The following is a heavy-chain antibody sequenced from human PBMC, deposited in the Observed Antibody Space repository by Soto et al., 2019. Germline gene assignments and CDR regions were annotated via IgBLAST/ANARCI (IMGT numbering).Heavy chain of an antibody. V-gene: IGHV4-34*01. CDR3: ERHRGPTGPNY. D-gene: IGHD3-10*01. J-gene: IGHJ4*02. Sequence: PSETLSLTCAVYGGSFSGYYWTWIRQPPGTGLEWIGEINHSESTNYNPSLKSQVTISVDTSKNQFSLNLNSVTATDTAVYYCERHRGPTGPNYWGQGTLVTVSS. CDR1: GGSFSGYY. CDR2: INHSEST.